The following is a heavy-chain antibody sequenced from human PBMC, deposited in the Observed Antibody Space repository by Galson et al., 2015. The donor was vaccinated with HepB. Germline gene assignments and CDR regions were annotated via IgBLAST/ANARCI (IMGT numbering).Heavy chain of an antibody. V-gene: IGHV3-30*18. CDR1: GFTFSSYG. D-gene: IGHD1-26*01. J-gene: IGHJ4*02. CDR2: ISYDGSNK. CDR3: AKGKGYSGSYSGLDY. Sequence: SLRLSCAASGFTFSSYGMHWVRQAPGKGLEWVAVISYDGSNKYYADSVKGRFTISRDNSKNTLYLQMNSLRAEDTAVYYCAKGKGYSGSYSGLDYWGQGTLVTVSS.